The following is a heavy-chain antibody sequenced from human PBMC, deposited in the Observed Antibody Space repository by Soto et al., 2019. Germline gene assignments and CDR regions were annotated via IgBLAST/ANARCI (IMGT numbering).Heavy chain of an antibody. CDR3: ARGPDDSDVPRWDY. Sequence: QVQLVQSGAEVRKPGASVRLSCETSGYNFNQYYIHWVRQAPGQGLEWMGIINLRGGTTEYAHKFRGRVTVTGDTSTSTAYMQLCSLRPDDTAVYFCARGPDDSDVPRWDYWGQGTLVTVSS. CDR2: INLRGGTT. J-gene: IGHJ4*02. D-gene: IGHD4-17*01. V-gene: IGHV1-46*02. CDR1: GYNFNQYY.